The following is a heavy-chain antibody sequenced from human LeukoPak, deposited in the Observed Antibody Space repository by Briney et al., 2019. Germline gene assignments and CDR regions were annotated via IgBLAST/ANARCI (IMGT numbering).Heavy chain of an antibody. Sequence: GGSLILSCAASGFTLSTYWMSWVRQAPGKGLEWVANIKQDGSERYYVGSVRGRFTISRDNAKNSLYLQMNSLRVEDTAIYYCARDLGPDTDYWGQGTLVTVSS. D-gene: IGHD3-16*01. CDR2: IKQDGSER. CDR3: ARDLGPDTDY. CDR1: GFTLSTYW. J-gene: IGHJ4*02. V-gene: IGHV3-7*01.